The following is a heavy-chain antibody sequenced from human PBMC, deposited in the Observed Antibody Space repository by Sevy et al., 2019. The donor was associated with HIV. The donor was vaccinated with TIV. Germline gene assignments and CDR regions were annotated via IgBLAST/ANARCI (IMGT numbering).Heavy chain of an antibody. Sequence: TLSLTCAVSSYSISSGHYWGWIRQPPGKGLEWIGSIYHTGSTYYNLSLRSRVTISVDTSKNQCSLKLSSATAADTAVYYCARQSGHSYNWFDPWGQGTLVTVSS. D-gene: IGHD5-18*01. CDR3: ARQSGHSYNWFDP. V-gene: IGHV4-38-2*01. CDR1: SYSISSGHY. J-gene: IGHJ5*02. CDR2: IYHTGST.